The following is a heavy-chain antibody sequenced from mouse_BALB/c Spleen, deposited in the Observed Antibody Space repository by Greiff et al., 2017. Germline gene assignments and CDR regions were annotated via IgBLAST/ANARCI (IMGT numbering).Heavy chain of an antibody. CDR2: IWAGGST. CDR3: ARDYYGSLDY. D-gene: IGHD1-1*01. Sequence: VKVVESGPGLVAPSQSLSITCTVSGFSLTSYGVHWVRQPPGKGLEWLGVIWAGGSTNYNSALMSRLSISKDNSKIQVFLKMNSLQTDDTAMYYCARDYYGSLDYWGQGTTLTVSS. CDR1: GFSLTSYG. J-gene: IGHJ2*01. V-gene: IGHV2-9*02.